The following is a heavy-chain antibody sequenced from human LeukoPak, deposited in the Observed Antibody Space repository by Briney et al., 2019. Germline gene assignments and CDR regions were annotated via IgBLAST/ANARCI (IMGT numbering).Heavy chain of an antibody. CDR2: ISGHASST. CDR3: ARGISYYERSGNHGYFDY. V-gene: IGHV3-74*01. CDR1: GFSFSNYW. Sequence: PGGSLRLSCAVSGFSFSNYWMHWVRQVPGKGLVWVSRISGHASSTSYADSVNGRFTISRDNAKNTLYLQMDSLSAEDTAVYYCARGISYYERSGNHGYFDYWGQGTLVPVSS. D-gene: IGHD3-22*01. J-gene: IGHJ4*02.